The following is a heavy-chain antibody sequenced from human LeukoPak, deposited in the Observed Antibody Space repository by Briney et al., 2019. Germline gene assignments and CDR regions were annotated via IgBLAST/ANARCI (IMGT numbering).Heavy chain of an antibody. V-gene: IGHV1-2*02. Sequence: ASVKVSCKASGYTFTGYYMHWVRQAPGQGLEWMGWINPNSGGTNYAQKFQGRVTMTRDTSISTAYMELSRLRSDDTAAYYCARGPGIAVAGTDYYYYGMDVWGQGTTVTVSS. J-gene: IGHJ6*02. CDR3: ARGPGIAVAGTDYYYYGMDV. D-gene: IGHD6-19*01. CDR2: INPNSGGT. CDR1: GYTFTGYY.